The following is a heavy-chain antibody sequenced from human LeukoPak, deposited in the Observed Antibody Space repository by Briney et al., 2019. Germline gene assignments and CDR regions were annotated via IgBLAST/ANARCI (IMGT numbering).Heavy chain of an antibody. D-gene: IGHD6-19*01. J-gene: IGHJ4*02. CDR3: ARVFGYSSGWPNFDY. CDR2: INPNSGGT. CDR1: GYTFTGYY. Sequence: GASVKVSCKASGYTFTGYYMHWVRPAPGQGLEWMGWINPNSGGTNYAQKFQGRVTMTRDTSISTAYMELSRLRSDDTAVYYCARVFGYSSGWPNFDYWGQGTLVTVSS. V-gene: IGHV1-2*02.